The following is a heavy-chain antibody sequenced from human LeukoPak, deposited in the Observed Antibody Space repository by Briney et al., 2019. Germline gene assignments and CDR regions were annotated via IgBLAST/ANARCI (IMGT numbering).Heavy chain of an antibody. Sequence: PGGSLRLSCAASGFTFSSYSMNWVRQAPGKGLEWVSSISSSSSYIYYADSVKGRFTISRDNAKNSLYLQMNSLRAEDTAVYYCARVPELSPLNGSGSYPTVVWGQGTLVTVSS. CDR1: GFTFSSYS. V-gene: IGHV3-21*01. J-gene: IGHJ4*02. D-gene: IGHD3-10*01. CDR2: ISSSSSYI. CDR3: ARVPELSPLNGSGSYPTVV.